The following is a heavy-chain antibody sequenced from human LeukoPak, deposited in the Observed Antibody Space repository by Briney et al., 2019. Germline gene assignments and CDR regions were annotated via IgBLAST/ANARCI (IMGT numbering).Heavy chain of an antibody. CDR2: IYWNDDK. CDR3: AHTEAGYSYGSPDY. Sequence: SGPTLVKPTQTPTLTCTFSGFSLSTSGVGVGWIRQPPGKALEWLALIYWNDDKRYSPSLKSRLTITKDTSKNQVVLTMTNMDPVDTATYYCAHTEAGYSYGSPDYWGQGTLVTVSS. J-gene: IGHJ4*02. CDR1: GFSLSTSGVG. D-gene: IGHD5-18*01. V-gene: IGHV2-5*01.